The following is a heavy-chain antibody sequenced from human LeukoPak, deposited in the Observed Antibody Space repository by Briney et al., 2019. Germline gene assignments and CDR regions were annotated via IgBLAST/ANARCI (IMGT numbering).Heavy chain of an antibody. Sequence: ASVKVSCKASGYTFTGYYMHWVRQAPGQGLEWMGCINPNSGGTNYAQKFQGRVTMTRDTSISTAYMELSRLRSDDTAVYYCARDAALVTGNFDYWGQGTLVTVSS. CDR1: GYTFTGYY. J-gene: IGHJ4*02. CDR2: INPNSGGT. V-gene: IGHV1-2*02. D-gene: IGHD5-18*01. CDR3: ARDAALVTGNFDY.